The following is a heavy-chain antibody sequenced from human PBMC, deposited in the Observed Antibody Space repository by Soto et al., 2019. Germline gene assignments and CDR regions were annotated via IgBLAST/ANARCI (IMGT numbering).Heavy chain of an antibody. CDR2: IYYSGST. CDR1: GGSISSSSYY. Sequence: SETLSLTCTVSGGSISSSSYYWGWIRQPPGKGLEWIGSIYYSGSTYYNPSLKSRVTISVDTPKNQFSLKLSSVTAADTAVYYCARQYQITVVTDYWGQGTLVTVSS. J-gene: IGHJ4*02. D-gene: IGHD2-15*01. CDR3: ARQYQITVVTDY. V-gene: IGHV4-39*01.